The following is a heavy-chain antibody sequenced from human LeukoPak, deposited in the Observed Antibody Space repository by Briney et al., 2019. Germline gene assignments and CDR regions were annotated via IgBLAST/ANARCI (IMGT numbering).Heavy chain of an antibody. CDR3: ARASSWYYYMDV. D-gene: IGHD6-13*01. J-gene: IGHJ6*03. Sequence: ASVKVSCKASGYTFTGYYMHWVRQAPGQGLEWMGWINPNSGGTSYAQKFQGRVTMTRDTSISTAYMELSRLRSDDTAVYYCARASSWYYYMDVWGKGTTVTVSS. CDR1: GYTFTGYY. CDR2: INPNSGGT. V-gene: IGHV1-2*02.